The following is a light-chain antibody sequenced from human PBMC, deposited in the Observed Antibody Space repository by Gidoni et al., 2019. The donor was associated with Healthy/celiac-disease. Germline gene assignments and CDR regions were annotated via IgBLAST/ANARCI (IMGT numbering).Light chain of an antibody. J-gene: IGLJ2*01. CDR1: SFNIGAGYD. CDR2: GNS. Sequence: QSVLPQPPSVSGAPGQRVTIACTGSSFNIGAGYDVHWYQQLPGTAPKLLIYGNSNRPSGVPDRFSGSKSGTSASLAITGLQAEDEVDYYCQSYDSSLSAVVFGGGTKLTVL. CDR3: QSYDSSLSAVV. V-gene: IGLV1-40*01.